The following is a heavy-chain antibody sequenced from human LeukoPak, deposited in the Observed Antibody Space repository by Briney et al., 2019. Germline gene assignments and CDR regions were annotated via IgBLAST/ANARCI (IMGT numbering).Heavy chain of an antibody. D-gene: IGHD2-15*01. CDR1: GFTFSSYG. Sequence: GGSLRLSCAASGFTFSSYGMHWFRQAPGKGLEWVAVISYDGSNKYYADSVKGRFTISRDNSKNTLYLQMNSLRAEDTAVYYCAKDLASTHKDSGGSDWGQGTLVTVSS. CDR3: AKDLASTHKDSGGSD. CDR2: ISYDGSNK. V-gene: IGHV3-30*18. J-gene: IGHJ4*02.